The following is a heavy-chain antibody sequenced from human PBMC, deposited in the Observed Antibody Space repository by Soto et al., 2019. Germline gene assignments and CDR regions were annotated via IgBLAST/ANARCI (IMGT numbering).Heavy chain of an antibody. CDR2: MNPNSGNT. Sequence: ASVKVSCKASGYTFTSYDINWVRQATGQGLEWMGWMNPNSGNTGYAQKFQGRVTMTRNTSISTAYMELSSLRSEDTAVYYCARAGLRYFDWLLYDYYYYMDVWGKGTTVTVSS. D-gene: IGHD3-9*01. V-gene: IGHV1-8*01. J-gene: IGHJ6*03. CDR3: ARAGLRYFDWLLYDYYYYMDV. CDR1: GYTFTSYD.